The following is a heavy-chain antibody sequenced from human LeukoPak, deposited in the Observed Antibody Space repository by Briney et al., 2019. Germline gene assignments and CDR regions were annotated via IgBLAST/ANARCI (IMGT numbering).Heavy chain of an antibody. CDR2: FYNSGST. J-gene: IGHJ4*02. V-gene: IGHV4-4*07. CDR1: GGSISNYY. CDR3: ARVGDYALKD. Sequence: PSETLSLTCSVSGGSISNYYWSWIRQPAGKGLEWIGRFYNSGSTNCNPSLKSRVTMPVDTSKNQFSLKLSFVTAADTAVYYCARVGDYALKDWGQGTLVTVSS. D-gene: IGHD3-16*01.